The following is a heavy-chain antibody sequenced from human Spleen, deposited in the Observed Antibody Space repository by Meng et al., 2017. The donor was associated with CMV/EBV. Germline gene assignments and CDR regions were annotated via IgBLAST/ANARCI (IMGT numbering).Heavy chain of an antibody. D-gene: IGHD3-3*01. J-gene: IGHJ6*02. CDR3: ARATIFGVVTTDYYYGMDV. V-gene: IGHV3-21*01. CDR1: GFTFSSYS. Sequence: GGSLRLSCAASGFTFSSYSMNWVRQAPGKGLEWVSSISSSSSYIYYADSVKGRFTISRDNAKNSLYLQMTSLRAEDTAVYYCARATIFGVVTTDYYYGMDVWGQGTTVTVSS. CDR2: ISSSSSYI.